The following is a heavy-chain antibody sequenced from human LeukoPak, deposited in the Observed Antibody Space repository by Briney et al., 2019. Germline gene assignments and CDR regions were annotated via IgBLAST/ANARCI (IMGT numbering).Heavy chain of an antibody. Sequence: GASVKVSCKASGYTFNRYYMHWVRQAPGQGLEWMGWINPNSGGTNYAQKFQGRVTMTRDTSISTAYMELSRLRSDDTAVYYCAREPNPAAYYYDSSGCDFDYWGQGTLVTVSS. CDR2: INPNSGGT. V-gene: IGHV1-2*02. J-gene: IGHJ4*02. CDR3: AREPNPAAYYYDSSGCDFDY. D-gene: IGHD3-22*01. CDR1: GYTFNRYY.